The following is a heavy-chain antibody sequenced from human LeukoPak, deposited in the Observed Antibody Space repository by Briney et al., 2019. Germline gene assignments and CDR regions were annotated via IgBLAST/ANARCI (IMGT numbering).Heavy chain of an antibody. J-gene: IGHJ4*02. CDR1: GFTLSTYS. CDR3: ARFHDYGDSFDY. CDR2: ISSSSSTI. Sequence: GGSLRLSCEASGFTLSTYSMNWVRQAPGKGLEWVSYISSSSSTIYYADSVKGRFTISRDNAKNSVYLQVDGLRAEDTAMYYCARFHDYGDSFDYWGQGTLVTVSS. D-gene: IGHD4-17*01. V-gene: IGHV3-48*04.